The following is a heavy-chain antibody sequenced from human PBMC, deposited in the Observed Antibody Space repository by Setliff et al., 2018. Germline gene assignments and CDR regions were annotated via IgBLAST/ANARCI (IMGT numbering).Heavy chain of an antibody. D-gene: IGHD3-3*01. CDR2: ISGYNGNT. CDR1: GYTFINYG. J-gene: IGHJ4*02. V-gene: IGHV1-18*01. Sequence: ASVKVSCKTSGYTFINYGLSWMRQAPGRGLEWMGWISGYNGNTDYAQNLQGRVTMTIDTSTSTAYMELRSLRSDDTVVYYCARVPRLEWLLPTFDSWGQGTLVTVSS. CDR3: ARVPRLEWLLPTFDS.